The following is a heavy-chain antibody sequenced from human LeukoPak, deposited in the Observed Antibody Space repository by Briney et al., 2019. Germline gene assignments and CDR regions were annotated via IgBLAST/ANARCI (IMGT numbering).Heavy chain of an antibody. CDR1: GFTFSSYS. CDR2: ISSSSSSI. D-gene: IGHD6-13*01. V-gene: IGHV3-21*01. Sequence: GGSLRLSCAASGFTFSSYSMNWVRQAPGKGLEWVSSISSSSSSIYYADSVQGRFTISRDNAKNSLYQQMDSLRAEDTAVYYCARAMGLQRQLAFDYWGQGTQVTVSS. CDR3: ARAMGLQRQLAFDY. J-gene: IGHJ4*02.